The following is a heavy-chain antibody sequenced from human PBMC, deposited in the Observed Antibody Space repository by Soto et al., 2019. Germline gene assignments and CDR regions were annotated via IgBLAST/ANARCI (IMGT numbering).Heavy chain of an antibody. Sequence: GASVKVSCKASGYTFTSYYMHWVRQAPGQGLEGMGIINPSCGSTSYAQKFQGRVTMTRDTSTSTVYMELSSLRSEDTAVYYCAREDLVRDCYYGMDVWGQGTTLTVST. CDR2: INPSCGST. CDR1: GYTFTSYY. D-gene: IGHD6-13*01. J-gene: IGHJ6*01. CDR3: AREDLVRDCYYGMDV. V-gene: IGHV1-46*01.